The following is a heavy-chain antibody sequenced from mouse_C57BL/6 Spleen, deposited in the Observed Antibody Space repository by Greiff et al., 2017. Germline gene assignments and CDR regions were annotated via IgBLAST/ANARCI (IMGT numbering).Heavy chain of an antibody. J-gene: IGHJ3*01. CDR2: IDPENGDT. V-gene: IGHV14-4*01. CDR3: TTRALYGSSYWFAY. CDR1: GFNIKDDY. D-gene: IGHD1-1*01. Sequence: EVKLQQSGAELVRPGASVKLSCTASGFNIKDDYMHWVKQRPEQGLEWIGWIDPENGDTEYASKFQGKATITADTSSNTAYLQLSSLTSEDTAVYYCTTRALYGSSYWFAYWGQGTLVTVSA.